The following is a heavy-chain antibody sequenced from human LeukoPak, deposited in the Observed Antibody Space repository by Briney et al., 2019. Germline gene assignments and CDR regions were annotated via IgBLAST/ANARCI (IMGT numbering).Heavy chain of an antibody. D-gene: IGHD5-12*01. CDR2: IYHSGST. V-gene: IGHV4-38-2*01. J-gene: IGHJ5*02. CDR3: ARTRLDIVATTSSGWYHP. CDR1: GYSISSGYY. Sequence: PSETLSLTCAVSGYSISSGYYWGWIRQPPGKGLEWIGSIYHSGSTYYNPSLKSRVTISVDTSKNQFSLKLSSVTAADTAVYYCARTRLDIVATTSSGWYHPWGQGTLVTVSS.